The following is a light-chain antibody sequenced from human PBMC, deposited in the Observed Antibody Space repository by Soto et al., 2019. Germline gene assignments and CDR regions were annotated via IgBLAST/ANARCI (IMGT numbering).Light chain of an antibody. CDR1: QSVSSN. V-gene: IGKV3-15*01. J-gene: IGKJ1*01. CDR2: GAS. Sequence: EIVMSQSPATLSVYPGERATLSCRASQSVSSNLAWYQQKPGQAPRLLIYGASTRATGIPARFSGSGSGTEFTLTISSLQSEDFAVYYCQQYNNWPWTFGQGTKVDNK. CDR3: QQYNNWPWT.